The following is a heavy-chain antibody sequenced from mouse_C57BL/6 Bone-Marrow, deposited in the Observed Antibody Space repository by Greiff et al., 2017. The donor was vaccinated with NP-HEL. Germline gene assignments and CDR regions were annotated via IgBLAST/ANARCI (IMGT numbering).Heavy chain of an antibody. V-gene: IGHV1-18*01. Sequence: EVKLLQSGPGLVKPGASVKIPCKASGFTFTDYNMDWVKQTPGKSLEWIGDINPNNGGTNYTQTFKGKATLTVDKSSSTAYMELRSLTSDDTAVYYCAIWLFAYWGQGTLVTVSA. J-gene: IGHJ3*01. CDR2: INPNNGGT. CDR1: GFTFTDYN. CDR3: AIWLFAY. D-gene: IGHD2-2*01.